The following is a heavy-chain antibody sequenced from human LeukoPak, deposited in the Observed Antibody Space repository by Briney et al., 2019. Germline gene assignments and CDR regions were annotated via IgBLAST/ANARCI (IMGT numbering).Heavy chain of an antibody. D-gene: IGHD6-19*01. CDR3: ARGTKGYSSGWYPINYYFDY. CDR1: GGSFSGYY. V-gene: IGHV4-34*01. CDR2: INHSGST. J-gene: IGHJ4*02. Sequence: SETLSLTCAVYGGSFSGYYWSWIRQPPGKGLEWIGEINHSGSTNYNPSLKSRVTILVDTSKNQFSLKLSSVTAADTAVYYCARGTKGYSSGWYPINYYFDYWGREPWSPSPQ.